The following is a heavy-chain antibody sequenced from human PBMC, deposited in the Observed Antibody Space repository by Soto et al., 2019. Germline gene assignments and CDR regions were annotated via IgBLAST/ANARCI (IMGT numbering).Heavy chain of an antibody. D-gene: IGHD3-22*01. J-gene: IGHJ4*02. CDR1: GKTNTYVH. Sequence: SSVNVSCKGSGKTNTYVHLHWVRQAPGQALEWMGWITPFNGNTKYAQKFHDRVTFTGDTSLNTAYMELSSLTSDDTAMFYCASGRNDASGCFDYWGQGTLVTVSS. CDR3: ASGRNDASGCFDY. CDR2: ITPFNGNT. V-gene: IGHV1-45*02.